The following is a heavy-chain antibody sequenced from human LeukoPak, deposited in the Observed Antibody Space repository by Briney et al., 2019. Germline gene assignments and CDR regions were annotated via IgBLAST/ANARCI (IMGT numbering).Heavy chain of an antibody. CDR2: IFPDDSDT. CDR3: ARRPYCSSTSCYLVFDI. V-gene: IGHV5-51*01. CDR1: GYSFTNYW. J-gene: IGHJ3*02. Sequence: GESLKISCKGSGYSFTNYWIGWVRQMPGKGLEWMGIIFPDDSDTRYSPSFQGQVTISADKSINTAYLQWSSLKASDTAMYYCARRPYCSSTSCYLVFDIWGQGTMVTVSS. D-gene: IGHD2-2*01.